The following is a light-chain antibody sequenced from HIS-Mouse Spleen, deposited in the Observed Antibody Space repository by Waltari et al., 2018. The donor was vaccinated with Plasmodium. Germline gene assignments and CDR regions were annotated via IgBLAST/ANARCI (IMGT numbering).Light chain of an antibody. J-gene: IGLJ3*02. CDR3: SSYAGSLWV. CDR1: SSDVGGYNF. Sequence: QSALTQPPSASGSPGQSVTISRTGTSSDVGGYNFVSWYQQHPGKAPKLMIYEVSKRPSGVPDRFSGSKSGNTASLTVSGLQAEDEADYYCSSYAGSLWVFGGGTKLTVL. V-gene: IGLV2-8*01. CDR2: EVS.